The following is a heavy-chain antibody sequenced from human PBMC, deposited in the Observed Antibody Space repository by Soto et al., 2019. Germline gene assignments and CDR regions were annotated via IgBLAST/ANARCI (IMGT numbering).Heavy chain of an antibody. V-gene: IGHV3-30-3*01. Sequence: QVQLVESGGGVVQPGRSLRLSCAASGFTFSSYAMHWVRQDQGKGLEWVAVISYDGSKKYYADSVKGRFTISRDNSKNTLYLQMNSLRAEDTAVYYCARDQKGVAGEYYFAYWGQGTLVTVSS. CDR2: ISYDGSKK. CDR1: GFTFSSYA. D-gene: IGHD2-15*01. J-gene: IGHJ4*02. CDR3: ARDQKGVAGEYYFAY.